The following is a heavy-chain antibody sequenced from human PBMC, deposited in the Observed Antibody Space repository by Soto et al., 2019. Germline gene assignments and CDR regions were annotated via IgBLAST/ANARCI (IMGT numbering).Heavy chain of an antibody. D-gene: IGHD6-13*01. CDR3: AKTPVTYAAAGRGGGGYFDY. V-gene: IGHV3-23*01. Sequence: EVQLLESGGGLVQPGGSLRLSCAASGFTFSTYAMTWVRQAPGKGLEWVSAISGSGGSTYYADSVKGRFTISRDNSKNTLYLQMNSLRAEDTAVYYCAKTPVTYAAAGRGGGGYFDYWGQGTLVTVSS. CDR1: GFTFSTYA. J-gene: IGHJ4*02. CDR2: ISGSGGST.